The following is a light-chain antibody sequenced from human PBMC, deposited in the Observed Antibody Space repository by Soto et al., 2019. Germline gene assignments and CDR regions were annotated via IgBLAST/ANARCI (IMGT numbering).Light chain of an antibody. J-gene: IGKJ4*01. Sequence: EIVLTQSPGTLSLSPGERATLSCKASQSITSSYLAWYQQKPGQAPRLLIYGASSRATGIPDRFSGSGSGNDFTFPLRRMGAEDFAVYYCQQYGSSPLTFGGGTKVEIK. CDR1: QSITSSY. CDR3: QQYGSSPLT. CDR2: GAS. V-gene: IGKV3-20*01.